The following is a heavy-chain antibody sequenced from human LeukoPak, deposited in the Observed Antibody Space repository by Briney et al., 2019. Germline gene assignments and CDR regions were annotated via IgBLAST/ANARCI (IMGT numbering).Heavy chain of an antibody. CDR3: ARGRGFWSGYPYGMAV. D-gene: IGHD3-3*01. J-gene: IGHJ6*02. CDR1: GFTFSSYG. V-gene: IGHV3-7*01. CDR2: IKQDGSDK. Sequence: GGSLRLSCAASGFTFSSYGMSWVRQAPGKGLEWVANIKQDGSDKYYVDSVKGRFTISRDNAKNSMYLQMNSMRAQDTAVYYCARGRGFWSGYPYGMAVWGQGTTVTV.